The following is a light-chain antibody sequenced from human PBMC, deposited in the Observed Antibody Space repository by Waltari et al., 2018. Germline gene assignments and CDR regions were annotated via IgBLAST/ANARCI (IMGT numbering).Light chain of an antibody. Sequence: TCRAMQYVKNKLAWFQEKPGKAPKVLIHKASRLESGVPSRFSGSAFGTEFILSISSLQPDDFATYYCQEYDSLPITFGGGTKVEI. CDR1: QYVKNK. CDR2: KAS. CDR3: QEYDSLPIT. V-gene: IGKV1-5*03. J-gene: IGKJ4*01.